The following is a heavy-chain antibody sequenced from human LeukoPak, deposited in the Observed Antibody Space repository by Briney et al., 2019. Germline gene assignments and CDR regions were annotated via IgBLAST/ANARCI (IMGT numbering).Heavy chain of an antibody. Sequence: ASVKVSCKASGGTFISYAISWVRQAPGQGLEWMGRIIPILGIANYAQKFQGRVTITADKSTSTAYMELSSLRSEDTAVYYCARERDYDILTGYYSGYFQHWGQGTLVTVSS. CDR3: ARERDYDILTGYYSGYFQH. J-gene: IGHJ1*01. D-gene: IGHD3-9*01. CDR1: GGTFISYA. CDR2: IIPILGIA. V-gene: IGHV1-69*04.